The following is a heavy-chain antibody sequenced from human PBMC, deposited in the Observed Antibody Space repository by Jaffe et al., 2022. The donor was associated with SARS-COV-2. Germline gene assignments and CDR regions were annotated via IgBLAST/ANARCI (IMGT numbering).Heavy chain of an antibody. Sequence: QVQLVQSGSELTKPGASVKISCKASGYTFTGSAIHWVRQAPGQGLEWMGRINTNTGNPTYARGFTGRFVFSLDTSVSTAYLQISSLKADDTAVYYCARVYVSGSFVSFGYWGQGTPVTVSS. V-gene: IGHV7-4-1*02. CDR3: ARVYVSGSFVSFGY. D-gene: IGHD3-10*01. CDR2: INTNTGNP. J-gene: IGHJ4*02. CDR1: GYTFTGSA.